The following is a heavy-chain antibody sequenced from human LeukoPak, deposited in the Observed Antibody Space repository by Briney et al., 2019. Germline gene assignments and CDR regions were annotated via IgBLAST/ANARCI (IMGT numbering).Heavy chain of an antibody. CDR2: INPNSGGT. Sequence: GASVKVSCKASGYTFTGYYMHWVRQAPGQGLEWMGWINPNSGGTNYAQKFQGRVTMTRDTSISTAYMELSRLRSDDTAVYYCARGVGYSGYQYYYYYGMDVWGQGTTVTVSS. J-gene: IGHJ6*02. CDR1: GYTFTGYY. CDR3: ARGVGYSGYQYYYYYGMDV. D-gene: IGHD5-12*01. V-gene: IGHV1-2*02.